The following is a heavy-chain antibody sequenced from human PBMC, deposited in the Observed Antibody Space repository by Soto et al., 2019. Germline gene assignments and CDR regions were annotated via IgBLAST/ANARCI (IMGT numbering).Heavy chain of an antibody. CDR1: GGTFSSYA. CDR2: IIPIFGTA. D-gene: IGHD4-17*01. J-gene: IGHJ3*02. V-gene: IGHV1-69*06. CDR3: ASSLGGLTRSHDYGDHEFIAFDI. Sequence: SVKVSCKASGGTFSSYAISWVRQAPGQGLEWMGGIIPIFGTANYAQKFQGRVTITADKSTSTAYMELSSLRSEDTAVYYCASSLGGLTRSHDYGDHEFIAFDIWGQGTMVTVSS.